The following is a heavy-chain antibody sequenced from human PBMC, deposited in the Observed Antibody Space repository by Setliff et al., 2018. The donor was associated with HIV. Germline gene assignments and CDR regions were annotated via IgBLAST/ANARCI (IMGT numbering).Heavy chain of an antibody. CDR3: VRPRVFDSFDV. V-gene: IGHV1-2*06. J-gene: IGHJ3*01. CDR2: INPNNGGT. Sequence: GASVTVSCKALGFLVTGYNVYWVRQAPGHGPEWLGRINPNNGGTNYAQKFQGRVTMSLDTSTSTVYLELRALTSDDTAVYYCVRPRVFDSFDVWGPGTMVTVSS. CDR1: GFLVTGYN.